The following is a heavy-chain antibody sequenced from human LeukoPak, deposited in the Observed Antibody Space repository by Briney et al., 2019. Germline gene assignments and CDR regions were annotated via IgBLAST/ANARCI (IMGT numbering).Heavy chain of an antibody. CDR3: ARGRRGRQVVSTDV. V-gene: IGHV4-34*01. CDR1: GGSFSGYY. CDR2: INHSGST. D-gene: IGHD2-2*01. J-gene: IGHJ6*04. Sequence: SETLSLTCAVYGGSFSGYYWSWIRQPPGKGLEWIGEINHSGSTNYNPSLKSRVTISVDTSKNQFSLKLSSVSAADTAVYYCARGRRGRQVVSTDVWGKGTTVTVSS.